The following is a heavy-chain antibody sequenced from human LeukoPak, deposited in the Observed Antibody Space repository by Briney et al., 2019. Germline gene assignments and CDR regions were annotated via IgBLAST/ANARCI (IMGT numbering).Heavy chain of an antibody. Sequence: PGGSLRLSCAASGFTFSGSAMHWVRQASGKGLEWVGRIRSKANSYATAYAASVKGRFTISRDDSKNTAYLQMNSLKTEDTAVYYCFVVVTAIPGGDYWGQGTLVTVSS. J-gene: IGHJ4*02. CDR1: GFTFSGSA. CDR2: IRSKANSYAT. D-gene: IGHD2-21*02. CDR3: FVVVTAIPGGDY. V-gene: IGHV3-73*01.